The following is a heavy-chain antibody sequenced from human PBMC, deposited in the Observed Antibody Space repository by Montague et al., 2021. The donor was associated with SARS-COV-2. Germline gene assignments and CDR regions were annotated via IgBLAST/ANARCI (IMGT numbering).Heavy chain of an antibody. CDR1: GGSVSSSPYY. V-gene: IGHV4-39*01. D-gene: IGHD3-3*01. Sequence: SETLSPTCTVSGGSVSSSPYYWGWIRQPPGRGLEWVGSISYSGRTYFSPSLKSRLTISVDSSENQFSSRLSSVTAADTAVYYCARGRAARSITIFGVVNPAIRYYYYMDVWGKGTTVTVSS. CDR2: ISYSGRT. J-gene: IGHJ6*03. CDR3: ARGRAARSITIFGVVNPAIRYYYYMDV.